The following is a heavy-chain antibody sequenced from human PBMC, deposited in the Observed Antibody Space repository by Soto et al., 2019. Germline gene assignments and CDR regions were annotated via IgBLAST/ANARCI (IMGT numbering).Heavy chain of an antibody. CDR2: IYHSGST. CDR1: GGSISSSNW. D-gene: IGHD3-16*01. CDR3: ARFRRGSYYYYGMDV. Sequence: SETLSLTCAVSGGSISSSNWWSWVRQPPGKGLEWIGEIYHSGSTNYNPSLKSRVTISVDKSKNQFSLKLSSVTAADTAVYYCARFRRGSYYYYGMDVWGQGTTVTVPS. J-gene: IGHJ6*02. V-gene: IGHV4-4*02.